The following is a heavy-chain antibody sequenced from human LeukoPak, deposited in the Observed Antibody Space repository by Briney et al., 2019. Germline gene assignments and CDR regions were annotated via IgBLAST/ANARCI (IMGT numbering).Heavy chain of an antibody. CDR1: GFSLSSHG. V-gene: IGHV3-33*01. J-gene: IGHJ4*02. D-gene: IGHD2-21*01. Sequence: GRSLRLSCAASGFSLSSHGMHWVRQAPGKGLEWVAVLWYDGRIKYYAESVKGRFTISGDNFKNTLYLQMNSLRAEDTAVYYCARDYCGGECYVDYWGKGTLVTVSS. CDR2: LWYDGRIK. CDR3: ARDYCGGECYVDY.